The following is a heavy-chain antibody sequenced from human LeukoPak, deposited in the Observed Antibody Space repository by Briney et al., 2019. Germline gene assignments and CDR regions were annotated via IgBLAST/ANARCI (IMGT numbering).Heavy chain of an antibody. CDR3: ARGWGYFDY. CDR1: GGXISSHY. CDR2: IFYSGST. Sequence: PSETLSLTCTVSGGXISSHYCTWIRQPPGKGLEWIGYIFYSGSTNYNPSLKSRVTISVDTSKNQFSLKLSSVTAADTAVYYCARGWGYFDYWGQGTLVTVSS. J-gene: IGHJ4*02. D-gene: IGHD3-16*01. V-gene: IGHV4-59*11.